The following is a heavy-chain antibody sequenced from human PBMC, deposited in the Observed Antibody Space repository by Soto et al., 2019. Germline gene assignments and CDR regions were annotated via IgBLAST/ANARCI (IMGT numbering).Heavy chain of an antibody. CDR3: AKDRSQGAVAGTSDFDY. V-gene: IGHV3-11*05. CDR2: ISPGSRYP. J-gene: IGHJ4*02. CDR1: GFTFGDSY. Sequence: GGSLRLSCAGSGFTFGDSYMSWIRQAPGKGLEWLSYISPGSRYPAYADSVKGRFTISRDNSKNALYLQLDSLRAEDTAVYYCAKDRSQGAVAGTSDFDYWGQGTLVTVSS. D-gene: IGHD6-19*01.